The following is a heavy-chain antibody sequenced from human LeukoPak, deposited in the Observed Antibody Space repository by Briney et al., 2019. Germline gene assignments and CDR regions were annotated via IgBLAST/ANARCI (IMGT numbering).Heavy chain of an antibody. CDR1: GFSFSVYG. V-gene: IGHV3-30*19. CDR3: ARQTGSGLFILP. CDR2: IGYDGYDT. D-gene: IGHD3/OR15-3a*01. J-gene: IGHJ4*02. Sequence: PGGSLRLSCAASGFSFSVYGMHWVRQASGKGLELVAFIGYDGYDTYYADSVKCRFTISRDNTKNVLYLQMDSLRPEDTALYYCARQTGSGLFILPGGQGTLVTVSS.